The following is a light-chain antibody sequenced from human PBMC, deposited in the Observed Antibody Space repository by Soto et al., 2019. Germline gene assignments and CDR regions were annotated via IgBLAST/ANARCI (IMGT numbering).Light chain of an antibody. Sequence: DIVMTQSPDSLAVSLGEMATINCKSSQSLLYGSTNKNYLAWYQQKPGQPPKLLVNWASTRESGVPDRFSGSGSGTDFTLTISSLQTEDVAVYFCHQFHGAWTFGQGTKVEIK. CDR3: HQFHGAWT. CDR2: WAS. J-gene: IGKJ1*01. V-gene: IGKV4-1*01. CDR1: QSLLYGSTNKNY.